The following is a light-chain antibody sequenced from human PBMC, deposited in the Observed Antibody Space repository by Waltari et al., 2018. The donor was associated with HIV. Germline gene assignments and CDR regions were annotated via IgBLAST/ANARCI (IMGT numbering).Light chain of an antibody. V-gene: IGLV2-8*01. CDR2: EVT. CDR3: SSYAGSNNFV. CDR1: SSDVGGYNS. Sequence: QSALTQPPSASGSPGQSVTISCTGTSSDVGGYNSVSWYQQHPGKAPKLMIYEVTKRPSGVPDRFSGSKSGNTASLTGSGLQAEDEADYYCSSYAGSNNFVFGTGTKVTVL. J-gene: IGLJ1*01.